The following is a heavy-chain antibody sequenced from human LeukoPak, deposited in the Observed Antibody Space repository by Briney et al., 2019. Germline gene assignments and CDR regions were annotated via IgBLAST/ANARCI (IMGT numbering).Heavy chain of an antibody. V-gene: IGHV4-39*07. Sequence: PSETLSLTCTVSGGSISSSSYYWGWLRQPPGKGLEGIGSIYYSGSIYYNPSLKSRFTISVDTSKNQFSLELSCVTAADTAVYYCERVIAAAAWFDPWGQGALVTVFS. CDR2: IYYSGSI. D-gene: IGHD6-13*01. J-gene: IGHJ5*02. CDR3: ERVIAAAAWFDP. CDR1: GGSISSSSYY.